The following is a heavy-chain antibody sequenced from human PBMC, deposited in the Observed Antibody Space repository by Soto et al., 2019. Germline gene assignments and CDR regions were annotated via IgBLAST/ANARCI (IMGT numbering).Heavy chain of an antibody. CDR3: ARDPADPPNMDY. V-gene: IGHV3-33*01. J-gene: IGHJ4*02. CDR2: IWYDGSNK. Sequence: QVQLVESGGGVVQPGRSLRLSCAASGFTFSSYGMHWVRQAPGKGLEWVAVIWYDGSNKYYEDSVKGRFTISRDNSKTTLYLQMNSLRAEDTAVYYCARDPADPPNMDYWGQGTLVTVSS. CDR1: GFTFSSYG.